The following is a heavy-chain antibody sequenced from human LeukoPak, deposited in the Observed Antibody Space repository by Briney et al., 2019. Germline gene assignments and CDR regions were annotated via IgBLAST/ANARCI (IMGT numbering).Heavy chain of an antibody. CDR2: IDSDGSTT. V-gene: IGHV3-74*01. CDR1: GFTFNTYW. J-gene: IGHJ4*02. Sequence: GGSLRLSCAASGFTFNTYWMHWVRQAPGKGLVWVSCIDSDGSTTTYADSVKGRFTISRDNAKNTVYLQMNSLRAEDTAVYYCARDRVYVPDYWGQGTLVTVSS. CDR3: ARDRVYVPDY. D-gene: IGHD5/OR15-5a*01.